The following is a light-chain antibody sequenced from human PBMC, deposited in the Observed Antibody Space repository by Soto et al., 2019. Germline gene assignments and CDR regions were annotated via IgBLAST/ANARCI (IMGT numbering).Light chain of an antibody. V-gene: IGKV3-20*01. CDR3: QQYGSSPQT. CDR2: GAS. J-gene: IGKJ1*01. CDR1: QSVSSSY. Sequence: IVLTQSPATLSLSPGERATLSCRASQSVSSSYLAWYQQKPGQAPRLLIYGASSRATGISDRFSGSGSGTDFTLTISRLEPEDFAVYYCQQYGSSPQTFGQGTKVDIK.